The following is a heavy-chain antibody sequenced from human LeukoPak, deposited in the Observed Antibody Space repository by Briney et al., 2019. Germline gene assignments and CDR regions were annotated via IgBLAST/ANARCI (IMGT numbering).Heavy chain of an antibody. V-gene: IGHV3-21*01. CDR1: GFTFSSYS. D-gene: IGHD5-24*01. CDR2: ISSSSSYI. Sequence: GGSLRLSCAASGFTFSSYSMNWVRQAPGKGLEWVSSISSSSSYIYYADSVKGRFTISRDNAKKTLFLQMNSLRVEDTAVYYCARGPRDGYNLDYWGQGTLVTVSS. J-gene: IGHJ4*02. CDR3: ARGPRDGYNLDY.